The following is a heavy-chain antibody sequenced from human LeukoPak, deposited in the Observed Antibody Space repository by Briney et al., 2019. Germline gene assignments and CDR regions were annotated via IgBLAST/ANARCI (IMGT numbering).Heavy chain of an antibody. D-gene: IGHD4-17*01. CDR1: GFTFSNAW. Sequence: GGSLRLSCAASGFTFSNAWMSWVRQAPGKGPEWVGRIKSKTDGGTTDYAEPVKGRFTISRDDSKKTLYLQMNSLKTEDTALYYCAAVSVDYGDSSFDFWGQGTLVTVSS. J-gene: IGHJ4*02. CDR2: IKSKTDGGTT. V-gene: IGHV3-15*01. CDR3: AAVSVDYGDSSFDF.